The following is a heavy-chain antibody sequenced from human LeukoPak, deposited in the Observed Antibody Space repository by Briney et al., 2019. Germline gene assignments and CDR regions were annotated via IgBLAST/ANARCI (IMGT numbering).Heavy chain of an antibody. D-gene: IGHD1-26*01. CDR2: IKSKTDGGTT. V-gene: IGHV3-15*01. Sequence: GGSLRLSCAASGFTFSNAWMSWVRQAPGKGLEWVGRIKSKTDGGTTDYAAPVKGRFTISRDDSKNTLYLQMNSLKNEDTAVYYCTTDLPYSGTYYKGDYWGQGTLVTVSS. CDR1: GFTFSNAW. J-gene: IGHJ4*02. CDR3: TTDLPYSGTYYKGDY.